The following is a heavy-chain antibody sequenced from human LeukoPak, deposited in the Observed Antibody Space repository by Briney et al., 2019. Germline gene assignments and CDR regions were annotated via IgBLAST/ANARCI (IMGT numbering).Heavy chain of an antibody. V-gene: IGHV1-58*01. J-gene: IGHJ4*02. D-gene: IGHD1-1*01. CDR2: IVVGSGNT. CDR1: GFTFTSSA. Sequence: ASVKVSCKASGFTFTSSAVQWVRQARGQRLEWIGWIVVGSGNTNYAQKFQERVTITRDMSTSTAYMELSSLRSEDTAVYYCAAVRAPWTLDNLLDYWGQGTLVTVSS. CDR3: AAVRAPWTLDNLLDY.